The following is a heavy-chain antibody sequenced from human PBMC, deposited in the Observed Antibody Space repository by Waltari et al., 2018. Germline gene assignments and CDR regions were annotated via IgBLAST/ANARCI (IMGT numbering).Heavy chain of an antibody. CDR1: GGAISSSSHY. Sequence: HLQLQESCPGLVKPSETLSLTCTVSGGAISSSSHYWVWIRQPPGKGLEWIGSIYYSGSTYYNPDLKSRVTRSVDTSKNQFSLKLSSVTAADTAVYYCARVAVAGLRYYFDYWGQGTLVTVSS. CDR3: ARVAVAGLRYYFDY. CDR2: IYYSGST. J-gene: IGHJ4*02. V-gene: IGHV4-39*07. D-gene: IGHD6-19*01.